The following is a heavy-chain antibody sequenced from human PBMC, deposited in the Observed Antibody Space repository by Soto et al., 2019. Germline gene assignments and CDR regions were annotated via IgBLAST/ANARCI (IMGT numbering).Heavy chain of an antibody. J-gene: IGHJ4*02. Sequence: SETLPLTCTVSGGSISSNYWTWIRQPPGKGLEWIGYVYNSGSTNYNPSLKSRVTISEDTSKSQFSLKVNSMTAADTAVYYCARYRREAVAGYTLDNWGQGILVTVSS. D-gene: IGHD6-13*01. CDR1: GGSISSNY. V-gene: IGHV4-59*01. CDR2: VYNSGST. CDR3: ARYRREAVAGYTLDN.